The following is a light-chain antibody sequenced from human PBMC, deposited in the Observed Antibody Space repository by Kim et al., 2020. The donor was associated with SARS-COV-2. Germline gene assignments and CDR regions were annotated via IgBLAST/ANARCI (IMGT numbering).Light chain of an antibody. J-gene: IGKJ2*03. CDR2: GAS. Sequence: PGERATLSCRASQSVSSSYLAWYQQKPGQAPRLRIYGASSRATGIPDRFSGSGSGTDCTLTISRLEPEEFAVYYCQQYGSSPFMYSFGQGTKLEI. CDR1: QSVSSSY. V-gene: IGKV3-20*01. CDR3: QQYGSSPFMYS.